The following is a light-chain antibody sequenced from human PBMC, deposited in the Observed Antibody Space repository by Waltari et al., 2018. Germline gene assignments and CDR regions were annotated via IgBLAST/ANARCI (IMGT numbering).Light chain of an antibody. Sequence: QSALTQPASVSGSPGQSITISCTGTSSDVGGYNYVPWYQQHPGKAPKLMIYEVSNRPSGVFNRFSGSKSGNTASLTISGLQAEDEADYYCSSYTSSSTLAYVFGTGTKVTVL. J-gene: IGLJ1*01. V-gene: IGLV2-14*01. CDR3: SSYTSSSTLAYV. CDR2: EVS. CDR1: SSDVGGYNY.